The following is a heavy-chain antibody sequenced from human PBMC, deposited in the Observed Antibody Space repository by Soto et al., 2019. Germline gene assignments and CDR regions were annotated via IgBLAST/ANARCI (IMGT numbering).Heavy chain of an antibody. CDR2: VYYAGDT. D-gene: IGHD3-3*01. Sequence: PSETLYLTCTVSGASISTSSHYWVWIRQSPGKGLEWIGNVYYAGDTYYYPSLKSRATISVDRSNNQFSLKLSSVTAADTGVYYCARLSTWSGYDVYYHFYMYVCGKGTTVIVSS. V-gene: IGHV4-39*01. J-gene: IGHJ6*03. CDR3: ARLSTWSGYDVYYHFYMYV. CDR1: GASISTSSHY.